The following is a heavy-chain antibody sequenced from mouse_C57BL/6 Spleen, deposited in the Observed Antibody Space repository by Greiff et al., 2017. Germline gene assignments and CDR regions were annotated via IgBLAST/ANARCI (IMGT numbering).Heavy chain of an antibody. V-gene: IGHV1-19*01. D-gene: IGHD2-3*01. J-gene: IGHJ2*01. CDR2: INPYNGGT. Sequence: EVQLQQSGPVLVKPGASVKMSCKASGYTFTDYYMNWVKQSHGKSLEWIGVINPYNGGTSYNQKFKGKATLTVDKSSSTAYMELNSLTSEDSAVYYCARTGDGYYIFDYRGQGTTLTASS. CDR3: ARTGDGYYIFDY. CDR1: GYTFTDYY.